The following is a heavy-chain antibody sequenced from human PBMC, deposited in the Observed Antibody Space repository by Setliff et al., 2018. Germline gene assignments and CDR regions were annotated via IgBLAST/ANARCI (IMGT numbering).Heavy chain of an antibody. CDR1: GGTFNNYA. V-gene: IGHV1-69*13. D-gene: IGHD2-2*01. Sequence: SVKVSCKASGGTFNNYAINWVRQAPGQGLEWVGRIIPLFGTTNFAQEFQGRVTITADESTETTYMDLTSLRSEDTAVYYCARGYQVTPPRADAFDIWGQGTLVTVSS. J-gene: IGHJ3*02. CDR3: ARGYQVTPPRADAFDI. CDR2: IIPLFGTT.